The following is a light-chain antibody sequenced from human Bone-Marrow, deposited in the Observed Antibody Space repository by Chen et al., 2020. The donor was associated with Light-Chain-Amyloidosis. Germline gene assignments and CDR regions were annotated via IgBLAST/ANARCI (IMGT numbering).Light chain of an antibody. CDR2: GAS. CDR1: QSVSGGS. Sequence: EIVLTQSPGTLSLSPGERATLSCRASQSVSGGSVAWYQQKRGQAPNLLIYGASTRAPGIPDRFSGSGSETDFTLTISRLESEDFAVYYCQQYGSQPRTFGQGTKVEIK. CDR3: QQYGSQPRT. J-gene: IGKJ1*01. V-gene: IGKV3-20*01.